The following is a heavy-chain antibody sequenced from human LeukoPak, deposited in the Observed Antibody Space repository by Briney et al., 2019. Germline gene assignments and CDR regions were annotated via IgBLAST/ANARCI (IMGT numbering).Heavy chain of an antibody. J-gene: IGHJ4*02. V-gene: IGHV1-8*01. CDR1: GYTFTSYD. CDR3: ARYSGDSSSCDY. Sequence: ASVKVSCKASGYTFTSYDINWVRQATGQGLEWMGWMNPNSGNTGYAQKFQGRVTVTRNTSISTAYMELSSLRSEDTAVYYCARYSGDSSSCDYWGQGTLVTVSS. D-gene: IGHD6-13*01. CDR2: MNPNSGNT.